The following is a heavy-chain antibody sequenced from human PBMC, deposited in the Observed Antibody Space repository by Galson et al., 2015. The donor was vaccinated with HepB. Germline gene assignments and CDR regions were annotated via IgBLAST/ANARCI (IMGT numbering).Heavy chain of an antibody. V-gene: IGHV3-21*01. D-gene: IGHD1-26*01. Sequence: SLRLACAGSGFTFSSYTMNWVRQAPGKGLEWISSISTTSDNNFSADYVKGRFIISRDNDKNLPYLQINSLRAEDTTVYYCTRIALSGSYWYFDYWGQGSLVTVSS. J-gene: IGHJ4*02. CDR2: ISTTSDNN. CDR1: GFTFSSYT. CDR3: TRIALSGSYWYFDY.